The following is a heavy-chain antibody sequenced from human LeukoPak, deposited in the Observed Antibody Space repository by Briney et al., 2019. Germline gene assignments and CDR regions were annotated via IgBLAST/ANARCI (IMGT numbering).Heavy chain of an antibody. J-gene: IGHJ5*02. Sequence: GGSLRLSCAVSGFTFRTYWMHWVRQVPGEGLVWVSRINEDGSITNYAGSVKGRFSISRDNAKNTLYLQMNSLRAEDTAVYYCARDQSSYYDFWSGYSAENWFDPWGQGTLVTVSS. CDR2: INEDGSIT. CDR3: ARDQSSYYDFWSGYSAENWFDP. V-gene: IGHV3-74*01. D-gene: IGHD3-3*01. CDR1: GFTFRTYW.